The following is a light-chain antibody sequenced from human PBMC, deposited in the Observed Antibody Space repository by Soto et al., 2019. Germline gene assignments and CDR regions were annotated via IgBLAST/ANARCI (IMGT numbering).Light chain of an antibody. CDR3: QQGHIWPLT. Sequence: EIVMTQSPATLSVSPGERATLSCRASQSISSELAWYQQRPGQPPRLLIYGASTRATGVPDRFTGSGSGSDFTLTVRVLQSEDVAVYYCQQGHIWPLTFGQGNRREI. J-gene: IGKJ2*01. CDR2: GAS. V-gene: IGKV3-15*01. CDR1: QSISSE.